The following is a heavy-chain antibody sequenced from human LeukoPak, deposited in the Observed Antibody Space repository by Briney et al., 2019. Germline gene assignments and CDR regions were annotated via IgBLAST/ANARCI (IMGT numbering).Heavy chain of an antibody. CDR1: GFTVSTNY. V-gene: IGHV3-66*01. J-gene: IGHJ4*02. CDR3: ARDRGGSRSDC. D-gene: IGHD6-13*01. Sequence: PGASLRLSCAASGFTVSTNYMSWVRQAPGKGLEWVSVIYSGGTTYYADSVKGRFTISRDNSKNTLYLQMNSLRAEDTAVYYCARDRGGSRSDCWGQGTLVTVSS. CDR2: IYSGGTT.